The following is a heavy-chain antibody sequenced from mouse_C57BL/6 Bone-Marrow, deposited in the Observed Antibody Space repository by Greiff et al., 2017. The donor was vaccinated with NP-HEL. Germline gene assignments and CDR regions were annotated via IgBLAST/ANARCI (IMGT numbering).Heavy chain of an antibody. V-gene: IGHV5-17*01. Sequence: EVQLVESGGGLVKPGGSLKLSCAASGFTFSDYGMHWVRQAPEKGLEWVAYISSGSSTIYYADTVKGRFTISRDNAKNTLFLQMTSLRSEDTAMYYCARSFMVTTRGPRAMDYWGQGTSVTVSS. J-gene: IGHJ4*01. CDR1: GFTFSDYG. CDR3: ARSFMVTTRGPRAMDY. D-gene: IGHD2-2*01. CDR2: ISSGSSTI.